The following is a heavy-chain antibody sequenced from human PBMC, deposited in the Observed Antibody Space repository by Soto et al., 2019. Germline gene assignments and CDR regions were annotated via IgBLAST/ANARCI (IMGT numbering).Heavy chain of an antibody. J-gene: IGHJ4*02. CDR1: GASISSDGYY. CDR3: AHGSGWLFDY. D-gene: IGHD6-19*01. Sequence: QESGPGLVKPSQTLSLTCTVSGASISSDGYYWTWIRQPPGKALEWLSFIYWNDNEYYSPSLRSRLTISKDTSKNQVVLTMTNMDPVDTATYYCAHGSGWLFDYWGQGTLVTVSS. CDR2: IYWNDNE. V-gene: IGHV2-5*08.